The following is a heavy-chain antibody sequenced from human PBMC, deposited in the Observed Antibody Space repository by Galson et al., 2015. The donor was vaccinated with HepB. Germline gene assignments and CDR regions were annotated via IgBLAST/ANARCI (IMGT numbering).Heavy chain of an antibody. CDR1: GYTFTYRY. Sequence: SVKVSCKASGYTFTYRYLHWVRQAPGQALEWLGWITPFTGNTNYAQKFRGRVTITWDKSMSTAYMELSSLRSEDTAMYYCASYSQLRGEPDYHYYGMDVWGQGTTVIVSS. CDR2: ITPFTGNT. CDR3: ASYSQLRGEPDYHYYGMDV. V-gene: IGHV1-45*02. J-gene: IGHJ6*02. D-gene: IGHD3-10*01.